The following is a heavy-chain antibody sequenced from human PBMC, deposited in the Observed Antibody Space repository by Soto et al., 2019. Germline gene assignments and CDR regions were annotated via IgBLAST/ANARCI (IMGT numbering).Heavy chain of an antibody. CDR1: GFNFKRYE. CDR3: ALERRGISNSCDF. CDR2: ISSDGATT. Sequence: GGSLRLSCAVSGFNFKRYEMNWVRQPPGKGLEWLSYISSDGATTYYGDSVKGRFTISRDNSNDSLFLQLSSLRVQDAGVSYCALERRGISNSCDFSGQGPLVTVSS. J-gene: IGHJ4*02. D-gene: IGHD3-16*01. V-gene: IGHV3-48*03.